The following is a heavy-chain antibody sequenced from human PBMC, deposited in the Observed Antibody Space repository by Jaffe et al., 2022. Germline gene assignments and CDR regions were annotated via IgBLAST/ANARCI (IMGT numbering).Heavy chain of an antibody. CDR2: IYHSGST. V-gene: IGHV4-38-2*01. D-gene: IGHD1-26*01. CDR1: GYSISSGYY. CDR3: ARLVGATNGDY. Sequence: QVQLQESGPGLVKPSETLSLTCAVSGYSISSGYYGGWIRQPPGKGLEWIGTIYHSGSTYYNPSLKSRLTISVDTSKNQFSLKLTSVTAADTAVYYCARLVGATNGDYWGQGTLVTVSS. J-gene: IGHJ4*02.